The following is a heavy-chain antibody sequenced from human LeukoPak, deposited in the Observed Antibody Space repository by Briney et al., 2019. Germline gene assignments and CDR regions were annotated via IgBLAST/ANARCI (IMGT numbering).Heavy chain of an antibody. CDR2: ISYDGSNK. CDR3: AKDLMRDRWFGES. CDR1: GFTFSSYA. J-gene: IGHJ5*02. Sequence: GGSLRLSCAASGFTFSSYAMHWVRQAPGKGLEWVAVISYDGSNKYYADSVKGRFTISRDNSKNTLYLQMNSLRTEDTAVYHCAKDLMRDRWFGESWGQGTLVTVSS. V-gene: IGHV3-30*04. D-gene: IGHD3-10*01.